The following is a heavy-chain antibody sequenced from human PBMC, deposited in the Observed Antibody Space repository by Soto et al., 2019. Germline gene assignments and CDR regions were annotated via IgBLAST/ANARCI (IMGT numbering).Heavy chain of an antibody. D-gene: IGHD2-15*01. V-gene: IGHV4-39*01. CDR3: ARYCSGGSCYGGYYFDY. J-gene: IGHJ4*02. CDR2: IYYSGST. Sequence: SETLSLTCTVSGGSISSSSYYWGWIRQPPGKGLEWIGSIYYSGSTYYNPSLKSRVTISVDTSKNQFSLKLSSVTAADTAVYYCARYCSGGSCYGGYYFDYWGQGTLVTVSS. CDR1: GGSISSSSYY.